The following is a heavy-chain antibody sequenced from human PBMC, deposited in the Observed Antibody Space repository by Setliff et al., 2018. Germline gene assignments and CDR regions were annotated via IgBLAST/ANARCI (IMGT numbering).Heavy chain of an antibody. J-gene: IGHJ4*02. D-gene: IGHD6-19*01. CDR1: GYTFTSYA. V-gene: IGHV1-3*01. CDR2: INAGNGNT. CDR3: ARGGIAVAGTPD. Sequence: GASVKVSCKASGYTFTSYAMHWVRQAPGQRLEWMGWINAGNGNTKYSQKFQGRVTITRDTSASTAYMELRSLRSEDTAVYYCARGGIAVAGTPDWGQGTLVTVSS.